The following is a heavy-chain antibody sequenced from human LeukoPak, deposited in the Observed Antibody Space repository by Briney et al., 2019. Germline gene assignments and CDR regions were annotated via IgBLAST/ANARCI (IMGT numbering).Heavy chain of an antibody. V-gene: IGHV3-53*01. J-gene: IGHJ4*02. CDR1: GFTVNSNY. CDR3: ARGGYDSSGYYYYFDF. CDR2: IYSGGST. Sequence: GGSLRLSCAASGFTVNSNYMSWVRQAPGKGLEWVSTIYSGGSTYYTGSLKGRFTIPRDNSKNTVYLQMNSLRAEDTAVYYCARGGYDSSGYYYYFDFWGQGTLVTVSS. D-gene: IGHD3-22*01.